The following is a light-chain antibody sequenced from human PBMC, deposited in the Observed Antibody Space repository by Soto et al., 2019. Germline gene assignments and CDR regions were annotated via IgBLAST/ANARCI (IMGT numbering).Light chain of an antibody. CDR3: QQRSNWLLT. Sequence: EIVLTQSPATLSLSPGERATLSCRASQSVNSYLAWYQQKPGQAPRLLIYDASNRATGIPARFSGSGSGTIFTLTIRSLEPEDFAVYYCQQRSNWLLTFGGGTKVEIK. CDR1: QSVNSY. CDR2: DAS. J-gene: IGKJ4*01. V-gene: IGKV3-11*01.